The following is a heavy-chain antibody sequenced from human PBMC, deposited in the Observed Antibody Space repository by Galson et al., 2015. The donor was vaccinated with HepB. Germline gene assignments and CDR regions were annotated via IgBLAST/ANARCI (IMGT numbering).Heavy chain of an antibody. CDR1: GGSLKSGDKY. V-gene: IGHV4-30-4*01. CDR2: IFYSGAT. J-gene: IGHJ6*03. D-gene: IGHD2-8*01. Sequence: TLSLTCTVSGGSLKSGDKYWNWIRQSPGKGLEWIGYIFYSGATFYNPSLMSRVGTSVDTSKNQLSLVLRSVTAADTAVYYCARGDNDVAMDVWGKGTTVIVSS. CDR3: ARGDNDVAMDV.